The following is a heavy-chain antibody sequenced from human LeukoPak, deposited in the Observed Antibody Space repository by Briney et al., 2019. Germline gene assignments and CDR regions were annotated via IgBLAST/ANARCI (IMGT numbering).Heavy chain of an antibody. J-gene: IGHJ5*02. CDR3: ADWYGSSWYFPGWFDP. CDR1: GFTFSSYA. Sequence: GESLKISCAASGFTFSSYAMSWVRQAPGKGLEWVSAISGSGGSTYYADSVKGRFTISRDNSKNTLYLQMNSLRAEDTAVYYCADWYGSSWYFPGWFDPWGQGTLVTVSS. V-gene: IGHV3-23*01. CDR2: ISGSGGST. D-gene: IGHD6-13*01.